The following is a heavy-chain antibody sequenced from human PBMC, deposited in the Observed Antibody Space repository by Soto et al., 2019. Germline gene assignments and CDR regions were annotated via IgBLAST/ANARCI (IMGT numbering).Heavy chain of an antibody. CDR2: ISSSSSYI. Sequence: EVQLVESGGGLVKPGGSLRLSCAASGFTFSSYSMNWVRQAPGKGLEWVSSISSSSSYIYYADSVKGRFTISRDNAKNSLYLQMNSLRAEDTAVYYCARVALGYNWNYYFDYWGQGTLVTVSS. V-gene: IGHV3-21*01. CDR3: ARVALGYNWNYYFDY. D-gene: IGHD1-7*01. CDR1: GFTFSSYS. J-gene: IGHJ4*02.